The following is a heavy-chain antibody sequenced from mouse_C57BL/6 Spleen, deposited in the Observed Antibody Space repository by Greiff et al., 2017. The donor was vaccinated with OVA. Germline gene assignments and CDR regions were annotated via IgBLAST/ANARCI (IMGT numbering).Heavy chain of an antibody. J-gene: IGHJ1*03. CDR3: ARHDFVTTRYVDV. V-gene: IGHV5-6*01. Sequence: EVTVVESGGDLVKPGGSLKLSCAASGFTFSSYGMSWVRQTPDKRLEWVATISSGGSYTYYPDSVKGRFTISRDNAKNTLYLQMSSLKSEDTAMYYCARHDFVTTRYVDVWGTGTTVTVSS. CDR1: GFTFSSYG. D-gene: IGHD2-1*01. CDR2: ISSGGSYT.